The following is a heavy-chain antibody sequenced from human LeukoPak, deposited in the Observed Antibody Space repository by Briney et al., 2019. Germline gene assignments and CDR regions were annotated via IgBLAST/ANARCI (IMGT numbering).Heavy chain of an antibody. CDR1: GFTFSSYA. J-gene: IGHJ1*01. CDR3: SKDFTVTTVGYFHY. V-gene: IGHV3-23*01. Sequence: GGSLRLSCAASGFTFSSYAMSWVRQAPGKGLEWVSSIRSGGNTYYADSVKGRFTISRDNSKNTLFLQLNSLRAGDTAVYFCSKDFTVTTVGYFHYWGQGTLVTVSS. CDR2: IRSGGNT. D-gene: IGHD4-17*01.